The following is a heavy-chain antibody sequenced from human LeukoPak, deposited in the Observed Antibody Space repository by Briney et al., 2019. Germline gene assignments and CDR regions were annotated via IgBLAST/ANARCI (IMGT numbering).Heavy chain of an antibody. CDR1: GGSISSYY. J-gene: IGHJ5*02. CDR3: ARDQDTAVVTRYNWFDP. V-gene: IGHV4-59*12. D-gene: IGHD5-18*01. Sequence: SETLSLTCTVSGGSISSYYWSWIRQPPGKGLEWIGYIYYSGSTNYNPSLKSRVTISVDTSKNQFSLKLNSVTAADTAVYYCARDQDTAVVTRYNWFDPWGQGTLVTVSS. CDR2: IYYSGST.